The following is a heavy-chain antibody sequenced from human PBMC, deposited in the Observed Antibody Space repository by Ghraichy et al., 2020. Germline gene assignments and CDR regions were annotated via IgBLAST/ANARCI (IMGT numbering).Heavy chain of an antibody. V-gene: IGHV3-7*04. J-gene: IGHJ4*02. CDR2: IKQDGSEK. D-gene: IGHD6-6*01. CDR3: ARLYSSSYYFDY. Sequence: VANIKQDGSEKYYVDSVKGRFTISRDNAKNSLYLQMNSLRAEDTAVYYCARLYSSSYYFDYWVQ.